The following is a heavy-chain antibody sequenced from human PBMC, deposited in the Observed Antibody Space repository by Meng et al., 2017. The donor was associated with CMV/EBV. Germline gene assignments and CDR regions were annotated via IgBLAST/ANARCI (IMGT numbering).Heavy chain of an antibody. CDR3: AKDKQCYDSSGWIDY. CDR2: IRYDGSNK. J-gene: IGHJ4*02. D-gene: IGHD3-22*01. Sequence: GESLKISCAASGFTFSSYGMHWVRQAPGKGLEWVAFIRYDGSNKYYADSVKGRFTISRDNSKNTLYLQMNSLRAEDTAVYYCAKDKQCYDSSGWIDYWGQGTLVTVSS. V-gene: IGHV3-30*02. CDR1: GFTFSSYG.